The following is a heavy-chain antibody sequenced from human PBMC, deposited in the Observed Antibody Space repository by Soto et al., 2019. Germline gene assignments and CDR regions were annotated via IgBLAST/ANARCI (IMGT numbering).Heavy chain of an antibody. D-gene: IGHD3-3*01. Sequence: EVPLVESGGGLVQPGGSLRLSCAASGFTFSSYWMHWVRQAPGKGLVWVSRINSDGSSTSYADSVKGRFTISRDNAKNTLYLQMNNLSAEDTAVYSCAREDYDFWSKENYYYGMDVWGQGTTVTVSS. CDR3: AREDYDFWSKENYYYGMDV. J-gene: IGHJ6*02. CDR2: INSDGSST. V-gene: IGHV3-74*01. CDR1: GFTFSSYW.